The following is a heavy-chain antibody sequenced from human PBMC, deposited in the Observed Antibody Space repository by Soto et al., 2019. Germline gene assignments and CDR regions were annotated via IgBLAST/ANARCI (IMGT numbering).Heavy chain of an antibody. CDR3: ARGDYYDIHDY. D-gene: IGHD3-22*01. CDR1: GYTFTSYA. V-gene: IGHV1-3*01. Sequence: ASVKVACKASGYTFTSYAMHWVRQAPGQRLEWMGWINAGNGNTKYSQKFQGRVTITRDTSASTAYMEVSSLRSEDTAVYYCARGDYYDIHDYWGQGTLVTVSS. CDR2: INAGNGNT. J-gene: IGHJ4*02.